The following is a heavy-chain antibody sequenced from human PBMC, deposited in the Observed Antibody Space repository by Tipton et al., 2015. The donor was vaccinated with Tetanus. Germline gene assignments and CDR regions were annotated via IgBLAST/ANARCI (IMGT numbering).Heavy chain of an antibody. CDR1: GYNFSHYS. J-gene: IGHJ2*01. CDR2: IDPRDSEA. Sequence: QLVQSGADVRKPGESLKISCQGSGYNFSHYSIGWVRQMSGKGLEWVGIIDPRDSEARYGPSFRGQVIISADRSLSTTYLQWGSLTASDTGIYFCARRRSAVSSGGYYWYFDLWGRGTLVAVSS. CDR3: ARRRSAVSSGGYYWYFDL. V-gene: IGHV5-51*01. D-gene: IGHD3-3*01.